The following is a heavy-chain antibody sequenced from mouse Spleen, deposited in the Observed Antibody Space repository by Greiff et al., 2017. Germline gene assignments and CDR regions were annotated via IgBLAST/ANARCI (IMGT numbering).Heavy chain of an antibody. CDR1: GSSFTGYY. V-gene: IGHV1-42*01. J-gene: IGHJ1*03. D-gene: IGHD2-4*01. Sequence: EVQLQQSGPELVKPGASVKISCKASGSSFTGYYMNWVKQSPEKSLEWIGEINPSTGGTTYNQKFKAKATLTVDKSSSTAYMQLKSLTSEDAAVYYCARVKRGLHWYFDVWGTGTTVTVSS. CDR2: INPSTGGT. CDR3: ARVKRGLHWYFDV.